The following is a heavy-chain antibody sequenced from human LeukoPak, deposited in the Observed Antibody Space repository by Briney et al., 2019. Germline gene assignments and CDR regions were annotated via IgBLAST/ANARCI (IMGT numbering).Heavy chain of an antibody. Sequence: GGSLRLSCEVSGFTFSSYWMHWVRQAPGKGLVWVSRINTDGSRTVYADSVRGRFTISRDNAKNTMYLQMYSLRAEDTAVYYCARGGLDPVDYRGQGTLVTVSS. CDR3: ARGGLDPVDY. J-gene: IGHJ4*02. CDR2: INTDGSRT. CDR1: GFTFSSYW. V-gene: IGHV3-74*01. D-gene: IGHD6-19*01.